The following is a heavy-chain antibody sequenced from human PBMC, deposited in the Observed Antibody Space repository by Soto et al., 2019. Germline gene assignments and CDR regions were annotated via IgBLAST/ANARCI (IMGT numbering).Heavy chain of an antibody. Sequence: EVHLVESGGGFVKPGGSLRLSCAASAFTFTNAWMSWVRQAPGKGLEWVGRIKSKTDGGTTDYAAPVKGRFTISRDDSKNTLYLQMNSLKTEDTAVYYCATDYTMVRGVIIALQYFQHWGQGTLVTVSS. D-gene: IGHD3-10*01. CDR2: IKSKTDGGTT. V-gene: IGHV3-15*01. CDR3: ATDYTMVRGVIIALQYFQH. J-gene: IGHJ1*01. CDR1: AFTFTNAW.